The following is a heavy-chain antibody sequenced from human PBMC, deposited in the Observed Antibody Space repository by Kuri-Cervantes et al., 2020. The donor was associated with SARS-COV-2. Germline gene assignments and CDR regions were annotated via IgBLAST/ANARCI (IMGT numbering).Heavy chain of an antibody. CDR1: GFTFSSYA. CDR2: ISGSGGST. V-gene: IGHV3-23*01. J-gene: IGHJ6*02. CDR3: AKGDNWNDAMDV. D-gene: IGHD1-1*01. Sequence: GESLKISCAASGFTFSSYAMSWVRQAPGKGLEWVSAISGSGGSTYYADSVKGRFTISRDNSKNTLYLQMSSLRAEDTAVYYCAKGDNWNDAMDVWGQGTTVTVSS.